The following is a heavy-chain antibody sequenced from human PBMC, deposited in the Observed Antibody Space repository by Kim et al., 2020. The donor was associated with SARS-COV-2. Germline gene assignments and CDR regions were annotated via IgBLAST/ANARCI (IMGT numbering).Heavy chain of an antibody. CDR1: GFTFSSYA. Sequence: GGSLRLSCAASGFTFSSYAMHWVRQAPGKGLEWVAVISYDGSNKYYADSVKGRFTISRDNSKNTLYLQMNSLRAEDTAVYYCARAGAHIVVVPAAMRRGGNYYYYYGMDVWGQGTTVTVSS. V-gene: IGHV3-30*04. CDR2: ISYDGSNK. D-gene: IGHD2-2*01. J-gene: IGHJ6*02. CDR3: ARAGAHIVVVPAAMRRGGNYYYYYGMDV.